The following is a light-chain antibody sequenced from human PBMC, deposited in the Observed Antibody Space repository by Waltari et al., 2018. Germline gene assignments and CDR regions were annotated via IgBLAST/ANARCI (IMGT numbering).Light chain of an antibody. CDR3: QQSFNRPPT. J-gene: IGKJ4*01. V-gene: IGKV1-39*01. CDR1: QSISGY. CDR2: AAS. Sequence: DIDMTQSPSSLSASVGDRVTITCRASQSISGYLHWYQQTPGRAPRLLIFAASNLQSGVPSRFSGSGSGTDFTLTISSLQPEDFATYYCQQSFNRPPTFGGGTKVEVK.